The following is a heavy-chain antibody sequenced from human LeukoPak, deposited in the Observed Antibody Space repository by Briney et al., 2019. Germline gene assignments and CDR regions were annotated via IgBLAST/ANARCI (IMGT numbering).Heavy chain of an antibody. CDR3: ARGTSYYGSGTTYDY. V-gene: IGHV4-4*02. CDR2: VYHSGST. Sequence: PSETLSLTCAVSGGSISSSYWWSWVRQPPGKGLEWIGEVYHSGSTNYYPSLKSRVTISIEKSKNQFSLKLSSVTAADTAVYYCARGTSYYGSGTTYDYWGQGTLVTVSS. J-gene: IGHJ4*02. D-gene: IGHD3-10*01. CDR1: GGSISSSYW.